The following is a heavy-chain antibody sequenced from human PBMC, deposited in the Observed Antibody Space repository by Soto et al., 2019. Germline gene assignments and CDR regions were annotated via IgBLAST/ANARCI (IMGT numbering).Heavy chain of an antibody. J-gene: IGHJ5*02. Sequence: PSETKSVTCSVSGGYIISGGCYWSWKKKPPGRGLEWIGNIYYSGNTYYNPSLKSRLIISVDTSKGQFSLKLTSVTAADTAVYYCARDVTSNHNALDPWGQGVPVTVSS. D-gene: IGHD4-4*01. CDR2: IYYSGNT. CDR3: ARDVTSNHNALDP. V-gene: IGHV4-31*03. CDR1: GGYIISGGCY.